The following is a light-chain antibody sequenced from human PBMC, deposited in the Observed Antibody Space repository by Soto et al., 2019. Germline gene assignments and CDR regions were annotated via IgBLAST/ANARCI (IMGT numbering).Light chain of an antibody. CDR2: KAS. CDR1: QTINNL. V-gene: IGKV1-5*03. Sequence: EIQMTQSPSTLSARVGDRVSITCRASQTINNLMAWYQQKPGQAPKLLIYKASNLETGVPSRFSGSGSGTEFTLTISSLQPDDFATYYCQQYSSYPSLTFGGGTKVDNK. J-gene: IGKJ4*01. CDR3: QQYSSYPSLT.